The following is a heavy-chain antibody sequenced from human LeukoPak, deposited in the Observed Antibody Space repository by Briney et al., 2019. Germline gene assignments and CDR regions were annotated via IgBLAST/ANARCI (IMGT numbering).Heavy chain of an antibody. D-gene: IGHD5-18*01. CDR2: INTNTGNP. CDR1: GYTFTSYG. Sequence: ASVKVSCKASGYTFTSYGISWVRQAPGQGLEWMGWINTNTGNPTYAQGFTGRFVFSLDTSVSTAYLQISSLKAEDTAVYYCAREKYTYGLYYYYYMDVWGKGTTVTVSS. J-gene: IGHJ6*03. V-gene: IGHV7-4-1*02. CDR3: AREKYTYGLYYYYYMDV.